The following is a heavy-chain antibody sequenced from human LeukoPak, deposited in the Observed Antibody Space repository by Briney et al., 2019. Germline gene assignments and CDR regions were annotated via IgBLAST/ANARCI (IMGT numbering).Heavy chain of an antibody. CDR3: ARVSAPGSGSYYYYYYGMDV. Sequence: ASVKVPCKASGYTFTSYAMNWVRQAPGQGLEWMGWINTNTGNPTYAQGFTGRFVFSLDTSVSTAYLQISSLKAEDTAVYYCARVSAPGSGSYYYYYYGMDVWGQGTTVTVSS. CDR2: INTNTGNP. CDR1: GYTFTSYA. J-gene: IGHJ6*02. D-gene: IGHD3-10*01. V-gene: IGHV7-4-1*02.